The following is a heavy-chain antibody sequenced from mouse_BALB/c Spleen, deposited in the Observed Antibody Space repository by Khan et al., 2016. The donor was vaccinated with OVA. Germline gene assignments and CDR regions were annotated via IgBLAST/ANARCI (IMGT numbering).Heavy chain of an antibody. CDR1: GFSLSRYN. CDR2: IWGGGGT. D-gene: IGHD2-14*01. V-gene: IGHV2-6-4*01. CDR3: ARAYYRYDCYYAMDY. Sequence: QVQLKESGPGLVAPSQSLSITCTVSGFSLSRYNIHWVRQPPGKGLEWLGMIWGGGGTDYNSTLKSRLSISKDNSMSQVFLKMNSLQTDDTAMYDCARAYYRYDCYYAMDYWGQGTSVTVSS. J-gene: IGHJ4*01.